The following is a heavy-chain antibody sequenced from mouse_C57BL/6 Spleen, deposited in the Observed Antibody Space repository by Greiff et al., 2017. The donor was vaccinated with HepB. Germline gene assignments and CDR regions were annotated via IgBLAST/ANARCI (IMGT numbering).Heavy chain of an antibody. D-gene: IGHD2-4*01. CDR2: IDPSDSYT. CDR3: ARRDYDYDLGFAY. Sequence: QVQLQQPGAELVMPGASVKLSCKASGYTFTSYWMHWVKQRPGQGLEWIGEIDPSDSYTNYNQKFKGKSTLTVDKSSSTAYMQLSSLTSEDSAVYYCARRDYDYDLGFAYWGQGTLVTVSA. J-gene: IGHJ3*01. CDR1: GYTFTSYW. V-gene: IGHV1-69*01.